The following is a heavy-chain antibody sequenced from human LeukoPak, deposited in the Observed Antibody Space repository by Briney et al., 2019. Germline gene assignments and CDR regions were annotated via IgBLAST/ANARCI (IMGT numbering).Heavy chain of an antibody. Sequence: GGSLRLSCAASGFTSSSYEMNWVRQAPGKGLEWVAYISSSGSTIYYADSVKGRFTISRDNAKNSLYLQMNSLRAEDTAVYYCAELGITMIGGVWGKGTTVTISS. CDR1: GFTSSSYE. V-gene: IGHV3-48*03. D-gene: IGHD3-10*02. CDR3: AELGITMIGGV. CDR2: ISSSGSTI. J-gene: IGHJ6*04.